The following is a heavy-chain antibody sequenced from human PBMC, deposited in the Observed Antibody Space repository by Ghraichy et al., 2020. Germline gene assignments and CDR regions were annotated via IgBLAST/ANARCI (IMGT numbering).Heavy chain of an antibody. J-gene: IGHJ5*02. CDR3: ARGGSVVRGIMGS. Sequence: GGSLRLSCAASGFSFSNFWMYWVRQGPGKGLVYVSHINNDGSSTSYADSVKGRFTISRDNARNTLYLQMKSLRAEDTAVYHCARGGSVVRGIMGSWGQGTLVTVSS. CDR1: GFSFSNFW. D-gene: IGHD3-10*01. CDR2: INNDGSST. V-gene: IGHV3-74*01.